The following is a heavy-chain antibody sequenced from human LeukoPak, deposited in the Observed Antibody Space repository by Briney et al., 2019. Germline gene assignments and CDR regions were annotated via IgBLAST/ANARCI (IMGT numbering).Heavy chain of an antibody. D-gene: IGHD6-6*01. V-gene: IGHV3-48*02. CDR1: GFTFSSYS. CDR3: ARDRDSSFDY. CDR2: IAGSTI. Sequence: GGSLRLSCAASGFTFSSYSMNWVRQAPGKGLQWVSYIAGSTIYYADSVKGRFTISRDNARNSLYLQMNSLRDDDTAVYYCARDRDSSFDYWGQGTLVTVPS. J-gene: IGHJ4*02.